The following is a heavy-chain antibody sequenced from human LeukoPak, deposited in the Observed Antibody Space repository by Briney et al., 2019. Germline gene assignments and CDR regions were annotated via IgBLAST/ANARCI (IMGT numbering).Heavy chain of an antibody. J-gene: IGHJ3*02. CDR1: GFTFSSYS. D-gene: IGHD3-10*01. CDR3: ARDRGGGPSAFDI. Sequence: GGSLRLSCAASGFTFSSYSMNWVRQAPGKGLEWVSYISSSSSYIYYADSVKGRFTISRDNAKNSLYLQMNSLRAEDTAVYYCARDRGGGPSAFDIWGQGTMVTVSS. CDR2: ISSSSSYI. V-gene: IGHV3-21*01.